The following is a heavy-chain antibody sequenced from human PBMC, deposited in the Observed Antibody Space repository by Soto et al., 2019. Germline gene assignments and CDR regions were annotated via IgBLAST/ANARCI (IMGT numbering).Heavy chain of an antibody. J-gene: IGHJ4*02. CDR3: AREADYGDYDFDY. CDR2: ISYDGSNK. CDR1: GFTFSSYA. D-gene: IGHD4-17*01. V-gene: IGHV3-30-3*01. Sequence: QVQLVESGGGVVQPGRSLRLSCAASGFTFSSYAMHWVRQAPGKGLERVAVISYDGSNKYYADSVKGRFTISRDNSKNTLYLQMNSLRAEDTAVYYCAREADYGDYDFDYWGQGTLVTVSS.